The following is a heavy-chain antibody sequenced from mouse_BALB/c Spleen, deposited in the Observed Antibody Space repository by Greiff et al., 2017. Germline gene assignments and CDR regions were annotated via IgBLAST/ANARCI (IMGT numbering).Heavy chain of an antibody. Sequence: QVQLQQPGAELVKPGASVKLSCKASGYTFTSYWMHWVKQRPGQGLEWIGEIDPSDSYTNYNQKFKGKATLTVDKSSSTAYMQLSSLTSEDSAVYYCASLWLRRGGYCDYWGQGTTLTVSS. J-gene: IGHJ2*01. D-gene: IGHD2-2*01. V-gene: IGHV1-69*02. CDR2: IDPSDSYT. CDR3: ASLWLRRGGYCDY. CDR1: GYTFTSYW.